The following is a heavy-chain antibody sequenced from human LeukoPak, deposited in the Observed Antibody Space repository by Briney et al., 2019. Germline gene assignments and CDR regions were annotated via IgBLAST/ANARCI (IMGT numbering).Heavy chain of an antibody. D-gene: IGHD6-13*01. CDR2: IYSGGST. V-gene: IGHV3-53*01. CDR3: ANGCSSSWNFDY. Sequence: GGSLRLSCAASGFTVSSNYMSWVRQAPGKGLEWVSVIYSGGSTYYADSVKGRFTISRDNSKNTLYLQMNSLRAEDTAVYYCANGCSSSWNFDYWGQGTLVTVSS. J-gene: IGHJ4*02. CDR1: GFTVSSNY.